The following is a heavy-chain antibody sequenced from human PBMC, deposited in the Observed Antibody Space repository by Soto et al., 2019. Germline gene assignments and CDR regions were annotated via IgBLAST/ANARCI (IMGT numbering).Heavy chain of an antibody. CDR2: IWYDGSNK. D-gene: IGHD2-15*01. CDR3: ARGYCSGGSCYSALDY. Sequence: GGSLRLSCAASGFTFSSYGMHWVRQAPGKGLEWVAVIWYDGSNKYYADSVKGRFTISRDNSKNTLYLQMNSLRAEDTAVYYCARGYCSGGSCYSALDYWGQGTLVTVSS. J-gene: IGHJ4*02. CDR1: GFTFSSYG. V-gene: IGHV3-33*01.